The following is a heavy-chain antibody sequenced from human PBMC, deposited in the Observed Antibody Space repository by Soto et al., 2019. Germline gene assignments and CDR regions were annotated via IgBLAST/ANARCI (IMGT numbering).Heavy chain of an antibody. D-gene: IGHD3-16*01. CDR2: ISGNGGTT. Sequence: LRLSCAASGFTFSTYAMSWVRHARGKGLEWVSAISGNGGTTKYADSVKGRFTISRDNSTNTLYLQMNNLRAEDTALYYCAKDSVFGFDSWGQGTLVTVSS. CDR1: GFTFSTYA. CDR3: AKDSVFGFDS. J-gene: IGHJ4*02. V-gene: IGHV3-23*01.